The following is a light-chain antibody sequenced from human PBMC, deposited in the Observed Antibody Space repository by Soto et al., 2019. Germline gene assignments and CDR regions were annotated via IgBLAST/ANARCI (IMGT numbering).Light chain of an antibody. CDR2: DVT. J-gene: IGLJ3*02. V-gene: IGLV2-11*01. Sequence: QSALTQPRSVSGSPGQSVSISCTGTSSDVGGYNYVSWYQQYPGKAPKLMIYDVTKRPSGVPDRFSGSKSGNRASLTISGLQAEDEADYYCCSYAGSSTSLFGGGTKLPVL. CDR1: SSDVGGYNY. CDR3: CSYAGSSTSL.